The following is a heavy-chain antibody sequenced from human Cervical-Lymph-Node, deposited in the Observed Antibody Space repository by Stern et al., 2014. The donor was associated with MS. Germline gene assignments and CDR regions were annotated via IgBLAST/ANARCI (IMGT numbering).Heavy chain of an antibody. J-gene: IGHJ6*02. CDR1: GGTFSRYD. CDR3: ARNSNPYHYYGLDL. Sequence: VQLVEYGSEVKKPGSSVKVSCKGCGGTFSRYDISWVRQGRGQGIEWMGGIVPIFGTANYAQNFQGIVTITADESTTTAYMELSSLRSQDTAVYYCARNSNPYHYYGLDLWGQGTTVTVSS. D-gene: IGHD4-11*01. V-gene: IGHV1-69*01. CDR2: IVPIFGTA.